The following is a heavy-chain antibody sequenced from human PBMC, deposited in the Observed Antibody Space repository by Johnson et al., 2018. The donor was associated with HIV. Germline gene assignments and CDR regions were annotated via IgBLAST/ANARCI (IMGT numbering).Heavy chain of an antibody. V-gene: IGHV3-30*04. CDR2: ISYDGRNK. CDR1: GFTFSNYA. D-gene: IGHD2-15*01. J-gene: IGHJ3*01. CDR3: AKVLF. Sequence: VQLVESGGGVVQPGRSLRLSCAASGFTFSNYAIHWVRQAPGKGLEWVALISYDGRNKYYADSVKGRFTISRDNSKNTLYLQMNSLRAEDTAVYYCAKVLFWGQGTMVTVSS.